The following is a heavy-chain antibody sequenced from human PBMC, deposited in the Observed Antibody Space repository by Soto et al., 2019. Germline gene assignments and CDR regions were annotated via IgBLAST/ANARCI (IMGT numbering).Heavy chain of an antibody. CDR1: GFTFSSYA. D-gene: IGHD1-1*01. J-gene: IGHJ4*02. Sequence: DVPLLESGGGLVQPGGSLRLSCAASGFTFSSYAMIWVRQAPGKGLEWVSGLSESGAGTTYADSVKGRFTISRDNSKNTLYLQMHSLRAEDTAVYYCATHQNWNDAYWGQGTLVTVSS. V-gene: IGHV3-23*01. CDR2: LSESGAGT. CDR3: ATHQNWNDAY.